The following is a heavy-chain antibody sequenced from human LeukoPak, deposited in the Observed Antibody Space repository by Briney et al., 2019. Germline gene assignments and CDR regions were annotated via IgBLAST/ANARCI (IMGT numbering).Heavy chain of an antibody. V-gene: IGHV3-21*01. CDR2: ISSSSSYI. Sequence: TTGGSLRLSCATSGFTFSSYSMNWVRQAPGKGLEWVSSISSSSSYIYYADSVKGRFTISRDNAKNSLYLQMNSLRAEDTAVYYCARVSSSSADCWGQGTLVTVSS. D-gene: IGHD6-13*01. J-gene: IGHJ4*02. CDR3: ARVSSSSADC. CDR1: GFTFSSYS.